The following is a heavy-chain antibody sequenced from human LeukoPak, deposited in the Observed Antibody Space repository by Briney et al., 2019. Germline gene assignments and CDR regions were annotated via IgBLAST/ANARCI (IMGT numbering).Heavy chain of an antibody. V-gene: IGHV4-34*01. Sequence: SGTLSLTCAVYGGSLSGYYWRWIRQPRGKGREWIGEINHSGSTNYNPSLKSRVTISVDTSKNQFSLKLSSVTAADTAVYYCARRRTTVPTFDYWGQGTLVTVSS. D-gene: IGHD4-17*01. CDR1: GGSLSGYY. CDR2: INHSGST. J-gene: IGHJ4*02. CDR3: ARRRTTVPTFDY.